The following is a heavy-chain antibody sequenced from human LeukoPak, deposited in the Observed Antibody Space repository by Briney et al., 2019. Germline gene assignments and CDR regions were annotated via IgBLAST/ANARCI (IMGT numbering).Heavy chain of an antibody. D-gene: IGHD1-26*01. CDR3: AKDEWGDAFDI. Sequence: PGGSLRLSCAASGFTFSSYSMNWVRQAPGKGLEWVSSISSSSSYIHSADSVRGRFTISRDNAKNSLFLQMNSLRAEDTAVYYCAKDEWGDAFDIWRQGTMVTVLS. CDR1: GFTFSSYS. V-gene: IGHV3-21*01. J-gene: IGHJ3*02. CDR2: ISSSSSYI.